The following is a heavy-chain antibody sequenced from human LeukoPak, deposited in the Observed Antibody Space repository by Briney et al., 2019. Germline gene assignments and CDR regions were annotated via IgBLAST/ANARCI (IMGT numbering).Heavy chain of an antibody. D-gene: IGHD2-2*02. J-gene: IGHJ3*02. Sequence: GASVKVSCKASGYTFTGYYMHWVRQAPGQGLEWMGWINPNSGGTNYAQKFQGRVTMTRDTSISTAYMELSMLRSDDTAVYYCARVGLIVVVPAAIADDAFDIWGQGTMVTVSS. CDR3: ARVGLIVVVPAAIADDAFDI. V-gene: IGHV1-2*02. CDR1: GYTFTGYY. CDR2: INPNSGGT.